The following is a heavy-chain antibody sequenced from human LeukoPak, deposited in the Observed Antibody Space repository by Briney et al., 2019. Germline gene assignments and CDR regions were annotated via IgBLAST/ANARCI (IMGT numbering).Heavy chain of an antibody. D-gene: IGHD2-21*02. CDR2: IYSGGRT. J-gene: IGHJ2*01. V-gene: IGHV3-53*01. CDR1: GFTFSSYW. Sequence: GGSLRLSCAASGFTFSSYWMNWVRQAPGKGLEWVSLIYSGGRTYYADSVKGRFTISRDNSKNTLYLQMNSLRAEDTAVYYCARDSAYCGGDCYPDWYFDLWGRGTLVTVSS. CDR3: ARDSAYCGGDCYPDWYFDL.